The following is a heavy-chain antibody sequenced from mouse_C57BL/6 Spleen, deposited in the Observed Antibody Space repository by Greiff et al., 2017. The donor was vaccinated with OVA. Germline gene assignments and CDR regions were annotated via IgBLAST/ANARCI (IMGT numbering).Heavy chain of an antibody. Sequence: QVQLKESGAELMKPGASVKLSCKATGYTFTGYWIEWVKQRPGHGLEWIGEILPGSGSTNYNEKFKGKATFTADPSSNTAYMQLSSLTTEDAASYYCARKGSSFDYWGQGTTRTVSS. J-gene: IGHJ2*01. CDR2: ILPGSGST. CDR3: ARKGSSFDY. V-gene: IGHV1-9*01. CDR1: GYTFTGYW. D-gene: IGHD1-1*01.